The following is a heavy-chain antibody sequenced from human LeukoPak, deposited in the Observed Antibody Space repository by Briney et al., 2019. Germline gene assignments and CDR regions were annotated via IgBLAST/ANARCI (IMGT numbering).Heavy chain of an antibody. J-gene: IGHJ5*02. CDR2: IYSDNT. D-gene: IGHD3-16*01. Sequence: GGSLRLSCAVSGFTVSSNSMSWVRQAPGKGLEWVSFIYSDNTHYSDSVKGRFTISRDTSKNTLYLQMNSLRAEDTAVYYCAKSRPRNRITFGGVENWFDPWGQGTLVTVSS. CDR3: AKSRPRNRITFGGVENWFDP. CDR1: GFTVSSNS. V-gene: IGHV3-66*03.